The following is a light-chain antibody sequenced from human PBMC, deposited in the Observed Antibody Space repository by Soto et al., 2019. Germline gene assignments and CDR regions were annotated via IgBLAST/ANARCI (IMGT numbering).Light chain of an antibody. CDR1: QDISNY. CDR3: QKSYSTPRT. V-gene: IGKV1-39*01. J-gene: IGKJ1*01. CDR2: DAS. Sequence: DIQMTQSPSSLSASVVDRVTITCQASQDISNYLNWYQQKLGKAPKLLIYDASNLETGVPSRFSGSGSGTDFTLTISSLQPEDFATYYCQKSYSTPRTFGKGTKGDIK.